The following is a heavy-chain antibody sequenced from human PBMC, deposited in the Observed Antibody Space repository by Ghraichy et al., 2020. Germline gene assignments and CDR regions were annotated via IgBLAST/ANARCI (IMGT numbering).Heavy chain of an antibody. Sequence: GGSLRLSCAASGFTFDDYAMHWVRQAPGKGLEWVSGISWNSGRIGYADSVKGRFTISRDNAKNALHLQMNSLRDEDTALYYCAKGPYIVGPVDLWGQGTLVTVSS. CDR1: GFTFDDYA. D-gene: IGHD1-26*01. CDR3: AKGPYIVGPVDL. J-gene: IGHJ5*02. CDR2: ISWNSGRI. V-gene: IGHV3-9*01.